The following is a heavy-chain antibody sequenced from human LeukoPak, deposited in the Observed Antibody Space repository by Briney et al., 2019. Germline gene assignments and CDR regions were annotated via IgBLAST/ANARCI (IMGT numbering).Heavy chain of an antibody. V-gene: IGHV4-59*11. J-gene: IGHJ5*02. D-gene: IGHD6-6*01. CDR2: SYYSGST. CDR3: ARAGYYSSSYWFDP. CDR1: GGCISSHY. Sequence: SETLSLTCTASGGCISSHYWSWIRQPPGKGLEWIGYSYYSGSTNYIPSLKSRVTISVDTSKNQFSLKLSSVTAADTAVYYCARAGYYSSSYWFDPWGQATLVTVSS.